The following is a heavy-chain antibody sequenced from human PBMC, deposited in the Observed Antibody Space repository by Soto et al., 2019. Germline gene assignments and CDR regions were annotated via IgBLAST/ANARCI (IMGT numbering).Heavy chain of an antibody. Sequence: QLHMQESGPGPVKPSETLSLTCTVSGDSISSSGYSWAWIRQPPGKGLEWIGNNDYSGSTYYHPPLKSRVVFSVDKSKYQLALKVTSVTAEDKAVDYCARHVSVSGFEYCFDQWGQGTLVTVSS. V-gene: IGHV4-39*01. J-gene: IGHJ4*02. CDR2: NDYSGST. CDR3: ARHVSVSGFEYCFDQ. D-gene: IGHD5-12*01. CDR1: GDSISSSGYS.